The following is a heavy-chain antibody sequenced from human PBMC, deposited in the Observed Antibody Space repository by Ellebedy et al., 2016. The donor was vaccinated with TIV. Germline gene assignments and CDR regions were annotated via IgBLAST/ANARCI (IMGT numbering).Heavy chain of an antibody. CDR3: VRGPLYYGSGTYNFDY. CDR2: IRYDGSNE. Sequence: PGGSLRLSCAASGFTFSDYAMHWVRQAPGKGLEWVAFIRYDGSNEYYSDSVKGRFTISRDSSENTLYLQMNSLGAEDTALYYCVRGPLYYGSGTYNFDYWGQGTLVTVSS. J-gene: IGHJ4*02. V-gene: IGHV3-30*02. CDR1: GFTFSDYA. D-gene: IGHD3-10*01.